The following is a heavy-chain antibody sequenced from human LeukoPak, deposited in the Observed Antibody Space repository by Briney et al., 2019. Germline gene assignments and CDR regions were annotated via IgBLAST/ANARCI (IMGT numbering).Heavy chain of an antibody. V-gene: IGHV1-2*06. D-gene: IGHD3-10*01. Sequence: ASVKVSCKASGYTFTGYYMHWVRQAPGQGLEWMGRINPNSGGTNYAQKFQGRVTMTRGTSISTAYMELSRLRSDDTAVYYCTTFGSGSFDYWGQGTLVTVSS. CDR3: TTFGSGSFDY. J-gene: IGHJ4*02. CDR2: INPNSGGT. CDR1: GYTFTGYY.